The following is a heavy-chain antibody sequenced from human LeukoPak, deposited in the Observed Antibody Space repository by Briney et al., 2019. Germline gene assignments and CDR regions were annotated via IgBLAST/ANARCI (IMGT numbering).Heavy chain of an antibody. CDR2: IKQDGSEK. V-gene: IGHV3-7*01. Sequence: PGGSLRLSCAASGFTFSSYWMSWVRQAPGKGLEWVANIKQDGSEKYYVDSVKGRFTISRDNAKNSLNLQMNSLRAEDTAVYYCARAVGGWYFDLWGRGTLVTVSS. D-gene: IGHD1-26*01. CDR3: ARAVGGWYFDL. J-gene: IGHJ2*01. CDR1: GFTFSSYW.